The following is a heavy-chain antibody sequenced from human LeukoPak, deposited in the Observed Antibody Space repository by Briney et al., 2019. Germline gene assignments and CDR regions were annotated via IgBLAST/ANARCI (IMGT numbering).Heavy chain of an antibody. Sequence: PSETLSLTCTVSGVSGGSISSDYLSWIRQPPGKGLEWIGYIYYSGSTNSNPSLKSRVSISVDTSKNQFSLKLNSVTAADTAVYYCSRSLLVTTPHFDYWGQGILVTVSS. CDR1: GGSISSDY. CDR3: SRSLLVTTPHFDY. D-gene: IGHD4-17*01. CDR2: IYYSGST. V-gene: IGHV4-59*08. J-gene: IGHJ4*02.